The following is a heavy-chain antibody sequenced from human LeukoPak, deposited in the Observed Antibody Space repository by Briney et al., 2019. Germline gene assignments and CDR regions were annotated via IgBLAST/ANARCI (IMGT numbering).Heavy chain of an antibody. CDR2: INPSGGST. CDR1: GYTFTSYY. Sequence: ASVKVSCKASGYTFTSYYMHWVRQAPGQGLEWMGIINPSGGSTSYAQKFQGRVTMTRDMSTSTVYMELSSLRSEDTAVYYCARDSGSYPFDYWGQGTLVTVSS. V-gene: IGHV1-46*01. J-gene: IGHJ4*02. CDR3: ARDSGSYPFDY. D-gene: IGHD1-26*01.